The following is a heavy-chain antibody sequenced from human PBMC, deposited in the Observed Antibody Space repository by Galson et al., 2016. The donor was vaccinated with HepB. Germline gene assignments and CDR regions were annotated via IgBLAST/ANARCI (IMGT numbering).Heavy chain of an antibody. D-gene: IGHD3-3*01. Sequence: SETLSLTCTVSGGSVSSGSYYWSWIRQPPGKGLEWIGYIYYSGSTNYNPSLKSRATISVDTSKNQFSLKLSSVTAADTAVYYCARVSSGDFWSGSKYYFDYWGQGTLVTVSS. J-gene: IGHJ4*02. CDR3: ARVSSGDFWSGSKYYFDY. V-gene: IGHV4-61*01. CDR2: IYYSGST. CDR1: GGSVSSGSYY.